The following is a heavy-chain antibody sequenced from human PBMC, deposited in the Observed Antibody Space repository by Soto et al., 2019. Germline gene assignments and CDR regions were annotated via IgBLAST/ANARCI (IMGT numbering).Heavy chain of an antibody. Sequence: SETLSLTCTVSGGSIRSGNHYWSWIRQPPGKGLEWIGYIYYSGSTYYSPSLKSRVTISVDTSKNQFSLKLSSVTAADTAVYYCAREVTMVRGLDYWGQGTLVTVSS. V-gene: IGHV4-30-4*01. CDR2: IYYSGST. D-gene: IGHD3-10*01. J-gene: IGHJ4*02. CDR1: GGSIRSGNHY. CDR3: AREVTMVRGLDY.